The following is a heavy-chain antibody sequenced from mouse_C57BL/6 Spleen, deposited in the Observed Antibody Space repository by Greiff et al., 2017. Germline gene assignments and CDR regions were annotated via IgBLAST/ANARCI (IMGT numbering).Heavy chain of an antibody. CDR1: GFTFSSYA. V-gene: IGHV5-9-1*02. Sequence: EVKVEESGAGLVKPGGSLTLSCAASGFTFSSYAMSWVRQTPEKRLEWVAYISSGGDYIYYADTVKGRFTISRDNARNTLYLQMSSLKSEDTAMYYCTRGDGNYDYWGQGTTLTVSS. D-gene: IGHD2-1*01. CDR3: TRGDGNYDY. J-gene: IGHJ2*01. CDR2: ISSGGDYI.